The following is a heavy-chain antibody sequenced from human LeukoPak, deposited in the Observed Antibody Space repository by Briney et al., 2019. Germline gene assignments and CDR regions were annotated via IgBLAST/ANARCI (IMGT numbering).Heavy chain of an antibody. D-gene: IGHD5-12*01. J-gene: IGHJ1*01. CDR2: IYYGATT. CDR3: AIHEGSAIPWIFQQ. V-gene: IGHV4-59*08. CDR1: GGSISGYY. Sequence: SETLSLTCTVSGGSISGYYWSWIRQAPGKRLEWICYIYYGATTKYNPSLESRVSLSVDTSRNPFSLKLRSVTAADTAVYYFAIHEGSAIPWIFQQWGQGPLFTVSS.